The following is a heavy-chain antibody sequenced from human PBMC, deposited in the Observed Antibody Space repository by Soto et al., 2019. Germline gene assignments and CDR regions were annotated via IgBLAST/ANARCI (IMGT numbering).Heavy chain of an antibody. V-gene: IGHV3-21*01. D-gene: IGHD5-18*01. CDR1: GFTFSSYS. Sequence: PGGSLRLSCAASGFTFSSYSMNWVRQAPGKGLEWGSSISSSSSYIYYADSVKGRFTISRDNAKNSLYLQMNSLRAEDTAVYYCAREIKGTIQLWSNWIDPWGQGTLVTVSS. CDR3: AREIKGTIQLWSNWIDP. J-gene: IGHJ5*02. CDR2: ISSSSSYI.